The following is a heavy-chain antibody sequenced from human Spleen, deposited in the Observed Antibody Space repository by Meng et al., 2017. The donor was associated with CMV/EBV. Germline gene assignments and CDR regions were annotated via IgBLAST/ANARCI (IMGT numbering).Heavy chain of an antibody. CDR3: ARGSGMWFDP. V-gene: IGHV3-7*01. J-gene: IGHJ5*02. D-gene: IGHD1-26*01. CDR1: GFSLSNYW. Sequence: GGPLRLSCAASGFSLSNYWMSWVRQAPGKGLEWVANIFLDGGDKYYVDSVKGRFTISRDNAKNSLYLQLNSLRVEDTAMYYCARGSGMWFDPWGQGTLVTVSS. CDR2: IFLDGGDK.